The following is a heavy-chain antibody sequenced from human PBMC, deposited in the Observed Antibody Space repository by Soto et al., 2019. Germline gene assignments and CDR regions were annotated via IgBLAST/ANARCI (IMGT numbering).Heavy chain of an antibody. CDR2: ISYDGSNK. CDR1: GFTFSSYA. Sequence: GGSLRLSCAASGFTFSSYAMHWVRQAPGKGLEWVAVISYDGSNKYYADSVKGRFTISRDNSKNTLYLQMNSLRAEDTAVYYCARESDYYDSSGYYYAFPFDYWGQGTLVTVSS. J-gene: IGHJ4*02. V-gene: IGHV3-30-3*01. CDR3: ARESDYYDSSGYYYAFPFDY. D-gene: IGHD3-22*01.